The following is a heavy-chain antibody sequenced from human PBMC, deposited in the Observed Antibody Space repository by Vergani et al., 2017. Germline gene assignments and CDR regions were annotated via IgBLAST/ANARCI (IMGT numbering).Heavy chain of an antibody. D-gene: IGHD6-19*01. V-gene: IGHV3-30*02. CDR3: AKDRRIAVAGPSKDYYYYGMDV. CDR2: IRYDGSNK. J-gene: IGHJ6*02. CDR1: GFTFSSYG. Sequence: SCAASGFTFSSYGMHWVRQAPGKGLEWVAFIRYDGSNKYYADSVKGRFTISRDNSKNTLYLQMNSLRAEDTAVYYCAKDRRIAVAGPSKDYYYYGMDVWGQGTTVTVSS.